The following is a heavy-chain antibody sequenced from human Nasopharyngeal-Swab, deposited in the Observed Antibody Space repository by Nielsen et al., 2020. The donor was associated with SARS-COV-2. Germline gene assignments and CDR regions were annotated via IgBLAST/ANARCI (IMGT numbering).Heavy chain of an antibody. V-gene: IGHV3-23*01. J-gene: IGHJ6*02. CDR3: AKDRDSGDDSGEYYHYYGMDV. CDR1: GFTFRSYA. Sequence: GESLKISCAASGFTFRSYAISWVRQAPGKGLEWVSVISGSDYTTYYADSVKGRFTISRDNSKNTVNLQMNSLRAEDTAMYYCAKDRDSGDDSGEYYHYYGMDVWGQGTSVTVS. D-gene: IGHD5-12*01. CDR2: ISGSDYTT.